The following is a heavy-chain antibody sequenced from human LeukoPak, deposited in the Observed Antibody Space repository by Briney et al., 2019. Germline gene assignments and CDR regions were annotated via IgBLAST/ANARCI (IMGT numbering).Heavy chain of an antibody. D-gene: IGHD3-9*01. V-gene: IGHV4-38-2*01. CDR2: IYRSGNT. Sequence: LETLSLTCAVSGYSISSGYYCGWIRQPPGKGLEWIGSIYRSGNTYYNPSLKSQVTISVDTSKNQFSLKLSSVTAADTAVYYCGRHDILGSSAWFDAFDIWGQGTMVTVSS. J-gene: IGHJ3*02. CDR3: GRHDILGSSAWFDAFDI. CDR1: GYSISSGYY.